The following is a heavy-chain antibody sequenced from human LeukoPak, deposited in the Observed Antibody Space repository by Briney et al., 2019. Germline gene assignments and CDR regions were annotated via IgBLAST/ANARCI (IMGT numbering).Heavy chain of an antibody. J-gene: IGHJ4*02. D-gene: IGHD1-26*01. V-gene: IGHV4-61*01. CDR1: GGSVSSGSSY. Sequence: SETLSLTCTVSGGSVSSGSSYWSWIRQPPGKGLEWIGYIYYSGSANYNPSLKSRVTISVDTSKNQFSLKLRSVTAADTAVYYYARTDLGRHFDYWGQGTLVTVSS. CDR3: ARTDLGRHFDY. CDR2: IYYSGSA.